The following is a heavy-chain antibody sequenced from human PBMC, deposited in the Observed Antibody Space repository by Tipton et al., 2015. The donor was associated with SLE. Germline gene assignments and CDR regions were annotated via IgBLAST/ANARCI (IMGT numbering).Heavy chain of an antibody. Sequence: TLSLTCTVSGDSISSPNCYWGWIRQSPGEGLEWIGYIYYREGTNYSPSLKSRVTISLDASKNQLSLKLSSVTAADTAIYYCARRQRGYSYAPFDNWGQGTLVPVSS. V-gene: IGHV4-61*05. CDR1: GDSISSPNCY. D-gene: IGHD5-18*01. CDR2: IYYREGT. J-gene: IGHJ4*02. CDR3: ARRQRGYSYAPFDN.